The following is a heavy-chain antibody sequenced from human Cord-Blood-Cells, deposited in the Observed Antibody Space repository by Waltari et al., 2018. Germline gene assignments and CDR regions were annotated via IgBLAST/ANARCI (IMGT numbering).Heavy chain of an antibody. V-gene: IGHV4-39*07. J-gene: IGHJ4*02. Sequence: QLQLQESGPGLVKPSETLSLTCTVSGGSISSSSYYWGWIRQPPGKGLEWIGSIYYSGSTSYNPALKSRVTISVDTSKNQFSLKLSSVTAADTAVYYCARSDYYGSGSYYPFDYWGQGTLVTVSS. CDR1: GGSISSSSYY. CDR3: ARSDYYGSGSYYPFDY. D-gene: IGHD3-10*01. CDR2: IYYSGST.